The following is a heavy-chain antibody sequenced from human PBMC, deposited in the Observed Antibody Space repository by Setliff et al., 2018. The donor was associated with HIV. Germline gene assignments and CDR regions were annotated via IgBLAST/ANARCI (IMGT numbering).Heavy chain of an antibody. J-gene: IGHJ6*03. CDR2: IYTSGTT. Sequence: PSETLSLTCTVSSGSISTHYWSWIRQPPGKGLEWIGYIYTSGTTYYNPSLKSRVTISIDTSKNQFSLKLSSVTAADTAVYYCARHGAFYYYYYMDVWGKGTTVTVSS. V-gene: IGHV4-4*08. CDR1: SGSISTHY. CDR3: ARHGAFYYYYYMDV.